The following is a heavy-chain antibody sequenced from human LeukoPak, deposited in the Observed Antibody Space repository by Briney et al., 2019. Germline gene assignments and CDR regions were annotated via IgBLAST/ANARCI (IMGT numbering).Heavy chain of an antibody. CDR2: ISGSGGST. V-gene: IGHV3-23*01. CDR3: AKGTGGIAAWKY. D-gene: IGHD6-25*01. J-gene: IGHJ4*02. CDR1: GFTFSSYA. Sequence: PEGSLRLSCAASGFTFSSYAMSWVRQAPGKVLEWVSAISGSGGSTYYADSVKGRFTISRDNSKNTLYLQMNSLRAEDTAVYYCAKGTGGIAAWKYWGQGTLVTVSS.